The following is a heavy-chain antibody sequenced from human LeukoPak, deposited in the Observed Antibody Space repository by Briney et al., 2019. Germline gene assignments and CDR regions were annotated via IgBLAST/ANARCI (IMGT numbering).Heavy chain of an antibody. J-gene: IGHJ4*02. CDR2: IYYSGST. D-gene: IGHD5-12*01. CDR3: ARGPTWLRLRGAAGPDY. Sequence: SETLSLTCTVSGGSISSSSYYWGWIRQPPGKGLEWIGSIYYSGSTYYSPSLKSRVTISVDTSKNQFSLKLSSVTAADTAVYYCARGPTWLRLRGAAGPDYWGQGTLVTVSS. CDR1: GGSISSSSYY. V-gene: IGHV4-39*07.